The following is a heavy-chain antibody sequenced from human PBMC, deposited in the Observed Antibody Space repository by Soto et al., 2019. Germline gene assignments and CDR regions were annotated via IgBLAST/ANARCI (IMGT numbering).Heavy chain of an antibody. J-gene: IGHJ5*02. CDR1: GGTFSSYS. V-gene: IGHV1-69*06. D-gene: IGHD3-3*01. CDR3: ARSSPIRSAFDP. Sequence: SVNVSCKASGGTFSSYSISWGRQAPGQGLEWMGWIIPIFGTANYAQKFQGRVTITADKSTSTAYMELSSLRSEDTAVYYCARSSPIRSAFDPWGQGTLVTVSS. CDR2: IIPIFGTA.